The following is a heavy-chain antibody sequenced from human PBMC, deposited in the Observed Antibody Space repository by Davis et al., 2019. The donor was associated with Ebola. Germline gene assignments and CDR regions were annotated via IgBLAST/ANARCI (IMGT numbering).Heavy chain of an antibody. CDR2: IYYSGTT. CDR3: ARSGYSGYDPRINFDY. V-gene: IGHV4-59*08. Sequence: MPSETLSLTCTVSGDSISPYYWSWIRQPPGEGLEWIGYIYYSGTTDYNPSLKSRVTISVDTSKNQVSLKLTSVTAADTAVYYCARSGYSGYDPRINFDYWGQGTLVTVSS. J-gene: IGHJ4*02. CDR1: GDSISPYY. D-gene: IGHD5-12*01.